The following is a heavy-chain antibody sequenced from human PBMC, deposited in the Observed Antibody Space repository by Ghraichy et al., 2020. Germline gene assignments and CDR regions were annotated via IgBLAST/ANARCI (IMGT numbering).Heavy chain of an antibody. V-gene: IGHV3-33*01. D-gene: IGHD3-22*01. CDR2: IWNDGSIR. CDR1: GFTFSTYG. J-gene: IGHJ4*02. CDR3: ARDDDSFRNDFDY. Sequence: GESLNISCAASGFTFSTYGMHWVRQAPGKGLKWVAVIWNDGSIRYYADSVRDRFTISRDNSKNTLYLQMDSLRAEDTAVYYCARDDDSFRNDFDYWGQGTLVTVSS.